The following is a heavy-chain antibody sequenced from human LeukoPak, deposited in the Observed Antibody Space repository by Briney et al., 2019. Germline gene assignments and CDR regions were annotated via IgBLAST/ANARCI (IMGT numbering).Heavy chain of an antibody. V-gene: IGHV1-18*01. CDR1: GYTFTSYG. D-gene: IGHD3-22*01. CDR3: AAGHYDSSGYYPPQDYYYYGMDV. Sequence: ASVKVSCKASGYTFTSYGISWVRQAPGQGLEWMGWISAYNGNTNYAQKLQGRVTMTTDTSTSTAYMELRSLRSEDTAVYYCAAGHYDSSGYYPPQDYYYYGMDVWGQGTTVTVSS. J-gene: IGHJ6*02. CDR2: ISAYNGNT.